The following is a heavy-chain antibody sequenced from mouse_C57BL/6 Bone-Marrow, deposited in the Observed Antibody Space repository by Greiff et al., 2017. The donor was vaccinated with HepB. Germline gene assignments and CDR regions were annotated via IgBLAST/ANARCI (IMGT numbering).Heavy chain of an antibody. CDR2: IHPNSGST. V-gene: IGHV1-64*01. J-gene: IGHJ3*01. D-gene: IGHD2-3*01. CDR1: GYTFTSYW. Sequence: QVHVKQPGAELVKPGASVKLSCKASGYTFTSYWMHWVKQRPGQGLEWIGMIHPNSGSTNYNEKFKSKATLTVDKSSSTAYMQLSSLTSEDSAVYYCVRENDGYPWFAYWGQGTLGTVSA. CDR3: VRENDGYPWFAY.